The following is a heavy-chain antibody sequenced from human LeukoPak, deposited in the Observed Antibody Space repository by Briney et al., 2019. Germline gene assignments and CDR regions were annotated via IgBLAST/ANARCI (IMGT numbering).Heavy chain of an antibody. Sequence: GGSLRLSCAASGFTFSSYWMSWVRQAPGKGLEWVANIKQDGSEKYYVDSVKGRFTIYRDNAKNSLYLQLSSLRAEDTAVYYCARSSGYDLLDYWGQGTLVTVSS. CDR3: ARSSGYDLLDY. V-gene: IGHV3-7*01. CDR1: GFTFSSYW. J-gene: IGHJ4*02. D-gene: IGHD5-12*01. CDR2: IKQDGSEK.